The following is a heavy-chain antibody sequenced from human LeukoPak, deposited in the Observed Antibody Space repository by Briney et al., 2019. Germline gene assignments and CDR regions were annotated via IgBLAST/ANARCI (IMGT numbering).Heavy chain of an antibody. CDR3: ASGYGTFDY. Sequence: SETLSLTCTVSGGSISSYYRSWIRQPPGKGLEWIGYIYYSGSTNYNPSLKSRVTISVDTSKNQFSLKLSSVTAADTAVYYCASGYGTFDYWGQGTLVTVSS. V-gene: IGHV4-59*01. D-gene: IGHD5-12*01. CDR1: GGSISSYY. J-gene: IGHJ4*02. CDR2: IYYSGST.